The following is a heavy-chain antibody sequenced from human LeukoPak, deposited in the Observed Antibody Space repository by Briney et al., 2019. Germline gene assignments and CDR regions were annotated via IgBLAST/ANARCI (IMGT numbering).Heavy chain of an antibody. CDR3: AKDPRRYSRTGGYFDY. CDR2: ISYDGGNK. V-gene: IGHV3-30*18. Sequence: GGSLRLSCAASGFTFDDYAMHWVRQAPGKGLEWVAVISYDGGNKYYADSVKGRFTISRDNSKNTLYLQMNSLRAEDTAVYYCAKDPRRYSRTGGYFDYWGQGTLVTVSS. D-gene: IGHD6-13*01. J-gene: IGHJ4*02. CDR1: GFTFDDYA.